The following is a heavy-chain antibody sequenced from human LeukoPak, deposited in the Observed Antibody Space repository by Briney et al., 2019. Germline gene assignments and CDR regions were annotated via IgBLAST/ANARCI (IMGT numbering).Heavy chain of an antibody. CDR3: AREVGSGYFDY. V-gene: IGHV4-59*01. CDR1: GGPISSYY. D-gene: IGHD3-10*01. CDR2: IYYSGST. J-gene: IGHJ4*02. Sequence: SETLSLTCTVSGGPISSYYWSWIQQPPGKGLEWIGYIYYSGSTNYNPSLKSRVTISVDTSKNQFSLKLSSVTAADTAVYYCAREVGSGYFDYWGQGTLVTVSS.